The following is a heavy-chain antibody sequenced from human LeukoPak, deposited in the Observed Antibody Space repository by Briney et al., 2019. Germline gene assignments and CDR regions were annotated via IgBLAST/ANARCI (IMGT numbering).Heavy chain of an antibody. D-gene: IGHD6-13*01. CDR2: IYYSGTT. CDR3: ARLGIAAAAYFDY. V-gene: IGHV4-59*08. Sequence: SETLSLTCTVSVGSMSSHYWSWIRQPPGKGLEWIGYIYYSGTTNYNPSLKSRVTISVDTSKNQFSLKLNSVTAADTAVYYCARLGIAAAAYFDYWGQGNLVTVSS. CDR1: VGSMSSHY. J-gene: IGHJ4*02.